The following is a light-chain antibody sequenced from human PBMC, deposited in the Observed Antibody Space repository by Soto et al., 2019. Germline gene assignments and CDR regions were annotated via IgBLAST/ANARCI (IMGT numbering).Light chain of an antibody. Sequence: DIQLTQSPSLLSASVGDRVTITCRASQGISSYLAWYQQKPGKAPTLLIYDAATLKRGVPSRFSGSGSGTEFTLTISSLQPEDFATYYCQQLNGYLALTFGGGTTVEIK. CDR1: QGISSY. V-gene: IGKV1-9*01. J-gene: IGKJ4*01. CDR3: QQLNGYLALT. CDR2: DAA.